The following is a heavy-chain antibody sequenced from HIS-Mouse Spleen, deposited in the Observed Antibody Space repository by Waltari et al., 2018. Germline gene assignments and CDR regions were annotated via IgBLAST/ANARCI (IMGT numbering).Heavy chain of an antibody. V-gene: IGHV4-38-2*02. J-gene: IGHJ2*01. D-gene: IGHD6-13*01. Sequence: QVQLQESGPGLVKPSENLSLTCTVSGYSISSGYYWGWIRQPPGKGLEWIGSIYHSGSTYYNPSLKSRVTISVDTSKNQFSLKLSSVTAADTAVYYCARALEYSSSWYDWYFDLWGRGTLVTVSS. CDR2: IYHSGST. CDR3: ARALEYSSSWYDWYFDL. CDR1: GYSISSGYY.